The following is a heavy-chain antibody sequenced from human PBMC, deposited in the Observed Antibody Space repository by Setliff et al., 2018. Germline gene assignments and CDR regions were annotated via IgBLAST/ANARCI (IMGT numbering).Heavy chain of an antibody. J-gene: IGHJ2*01. Sequence: GGSLRLSCAASGFTFSSYGMHWVRQAPGKGLEWVAVIWYDGSNKYYADSVKGRFTISRDNSKNTLYLQMNSLRAEDTAVYYCAKDAIHDYGDYVSPGGYFDLWGRGTLVTVSS. CDR3: AKDAIHDYGDYVSPGGYFDL. V-gene: IGHV3-30*02. CDR2: IWYDGSNK. D-gene: IGHD4-17*01. CDR1: GFTFSSYG.